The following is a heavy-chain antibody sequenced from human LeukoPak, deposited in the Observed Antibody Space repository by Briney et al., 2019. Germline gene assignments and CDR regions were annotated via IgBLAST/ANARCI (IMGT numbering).Heavy chain of an antibody. D-gene: IGHD6-13*01. CDR2: IKQDGSEK. CDR3: ARGPPYISTRYNWFDP. J-gene: IGHJ5*02. Sequence: PGGSLRLSCATSGFTFSSYWMTWVRQAPGKGLEWVANIKQDGSEKDYVDSVKGRFTISRDNAKNSLYLQMNSLRAEDTAVYYCARGPPYISTRYNWFDPWGQGTLVTVSS. CDR1: GFTFSSYW. V-gene: IGHV3-7*01.